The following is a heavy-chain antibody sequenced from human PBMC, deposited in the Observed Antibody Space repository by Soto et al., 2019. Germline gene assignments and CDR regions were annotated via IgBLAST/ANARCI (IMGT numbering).Heavy chain of an antibody. V-gene: IGHV3-48*02. J-gene: IGHJ3*02. Sequence: LRLSCAASGFTFSSYAMHWVRQAPGKGLEWISYFGTSRKYIFYADSVRGRFTISRDDVKNSLFLQMNSLRDEDTAVYYCVRDRDWAFDIWGQGTMVTVSS. D-gene: IGHD3-9*01. CDR2: FGTSRKYI. CDR1: GFTFSSYA. CDR3: VRDRDWAFDI.